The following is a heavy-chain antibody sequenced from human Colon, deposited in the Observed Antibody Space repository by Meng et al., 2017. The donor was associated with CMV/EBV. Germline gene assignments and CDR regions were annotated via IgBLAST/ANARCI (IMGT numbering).Heavy chain of an antibody. D-gene: IGHD5-24*01. CDR1: GFSFSSHS. CDR3: ARADQREMATIPDAFDI. J-gene: IGHJ3*02. CDR2: ISYDRNKE. Sequence: GGSLRLSCAASGFSFSSHSMHWVRQAPGKGLEWVATISYDRNKEYYPDSVKGRFTISRDNSKNTLFLQMNSLRVEDTAVYYCARADQREMATIPDAFDIWGQGTMVTVSS. V-gene: IGHV3-30-3*01.